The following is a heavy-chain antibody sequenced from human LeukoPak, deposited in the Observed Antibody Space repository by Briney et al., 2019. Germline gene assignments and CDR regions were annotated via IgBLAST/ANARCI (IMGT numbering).Heavy chain of an antibody. CDR1: RFTFSDYW. Sequence: SGGSLRLSCTASRFTFSDYWMTWVRQAPGKGLEWVANIKQEGSEKYYVGSVRGRFTISRDNTKNSLFLQMNSLRAEDTAMYYCARDSGIAAAGDYGMDVWGQGTTVAVSS. CDR2: IKQEGSEK. V-gene: IGHV3-7*05. D-gene: IGHD6-13*01. CDR3: ARDSGIAAAGDYGMDV. J-gene: IGHJ6*02.